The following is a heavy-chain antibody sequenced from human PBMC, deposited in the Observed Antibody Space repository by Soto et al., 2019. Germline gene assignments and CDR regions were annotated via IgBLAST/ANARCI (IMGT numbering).Heavy chain of an antibody. Sequence: GGSLRLSCAASGFTFSNYGMHWVRQAPGKGMEWVAVVGNDEKTKFYADSVKGRFTTSRDNSKKTLYLQMDSLRDENTAVYYCAKDFREVAGPWYFDLRRSGTLVTVSS. CDR3: AKDFREVAGPWYFDL. J-gene: IGHJ2*01. V-gene: IGHV3-30*18. D-gene: IGHD6-19*01. CDR1: GFTFSNYG. CDR2: VGNDEKTK.